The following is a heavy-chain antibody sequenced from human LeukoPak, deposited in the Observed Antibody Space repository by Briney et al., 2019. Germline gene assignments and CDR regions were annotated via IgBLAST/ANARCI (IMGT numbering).Heavy chain of an antibody. CDR3: AKGPGYSYGYNPDY. J-gene: IGHJ4*02. CDR2: ISYDGSNK. CDR1: GFTFSSYG. V-gene: IGHV3-30*18. D-gene: IGHD5-18*01. Sequence: GGSLRLSCAASGFTFSSYGMHWVRQAPGKGLEWVAVISYDGSNKYYADSVKDRFTISRDNSKNTLYLQMNSLRAEDTAVYYCAKGPGYSYGYNPDYWGQGTLVTVSS.